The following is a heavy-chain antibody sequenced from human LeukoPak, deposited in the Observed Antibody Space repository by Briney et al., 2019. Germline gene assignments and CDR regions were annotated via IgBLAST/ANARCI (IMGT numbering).Heavy chain of an antibody. CDR3: ATMITFGGVIVNDY. V-gene: IGHV1-18*01. CDR1: GGTFSSYA. CDR2: ISAYNGNT. Sequence: GSSVKVSCKASGGTFSSYAISWVRQAPGQGLEWMGWISAYNGNTNYAQKLQGRVTMTTDTSTSTAYMELRSLRSDDTAVYYCATMITFGGVIVNDYWGQGTLVTVSS. J-gene: IGHJ4*02. D-gene: IGHD3-16*02.